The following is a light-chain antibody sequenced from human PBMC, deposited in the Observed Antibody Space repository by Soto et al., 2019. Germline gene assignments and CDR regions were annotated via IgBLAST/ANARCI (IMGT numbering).Light chain of an antibody. J-gene: IGKJ2*01. Sequence: DIQMTQSPSTLSASVGDRVTITCRASQSLSSWLAWYQQKPGKAPKLLLYKAPTLESGAPSRLSGSGSGTEFTLTISSLQPDDFATYDGQQYSSYYSFGQGTKLEIK. CDR2: KAP. CDR3: QQYSSYYS. CDR1: QSLSSW. V-gene: IGKV1-5*03.